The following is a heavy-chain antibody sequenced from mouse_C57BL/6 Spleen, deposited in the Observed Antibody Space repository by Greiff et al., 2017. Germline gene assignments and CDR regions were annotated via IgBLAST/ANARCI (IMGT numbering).Heavy chain of an antibody. CDR3: ARLLYDSYYEGDYFDY. D-gene: IGHD2-3*01. J-gene: IGHJ2*01. Sequence: QVQLQQSGAELVKPGASVKISCKASGYAFSSYWMNWVKQRPGKGLEWIGQIYPGDGDTNYNGKFKGKATLTADKSSSTAYMQLSSLTSEDSAVYFCARLLYDSYYEGDYFDYWGQGTTLTVSS. CDR1: GYAFSSYW. CDR2: IYPGDGDT. V-gene: IGHV1-80*01.